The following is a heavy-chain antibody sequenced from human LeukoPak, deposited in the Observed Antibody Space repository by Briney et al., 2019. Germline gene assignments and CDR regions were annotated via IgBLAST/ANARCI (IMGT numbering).Heavy chain of an antibody. V-gene: IGHV1-46*01. D-gene: IGHD2-21*02. Sequence: GASVKVSCKASGYTFTSYYMHWVRQAPGQGLEWMGIINPSGGSTSYAQKFQGRVTMTRDTSTSTVYMELSSLRSEDTAVYYCARGRQGMTYPAEYFQHWGQGTLVTVSS. CDR2: INPSGGST. CDR3: ARGRQGMTYPAEYFQH. CDR1: GYTFTSYY. J-gene: IGHJ1*01.